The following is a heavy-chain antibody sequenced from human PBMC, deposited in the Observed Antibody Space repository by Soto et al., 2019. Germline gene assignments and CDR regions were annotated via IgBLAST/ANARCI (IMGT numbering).Heavy chain of an antibody. CDR1: GYTFTSYD. J-gene: IGHJ4*02. D-gene: IGHD3-3*01. CDR3: ARGRTIFGVVSGNY. V-gene: IGHV1-8*01. CDR2: MNPNSGNT. Sequence: ASVKVSCKASGYTFTSYDINWVRQATGQGLEWMGWMNPNSGNTGYAQKFQGRVTMTRNTSISTAYMELSSLRSEDTAVYYCARGRTIFGVVSGNYWGQGTLVTVSS.